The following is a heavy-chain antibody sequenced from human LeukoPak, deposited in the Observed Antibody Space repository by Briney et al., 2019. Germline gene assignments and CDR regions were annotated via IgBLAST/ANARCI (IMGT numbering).Heavy chain of an antibody. D-gene: IGHD2-21*02. CDR1: GYTFTSNY. V-gene: IGHV1-46*01. J-gene: IGHJ4*02. CDR2: VNPGGGGT. Sequence: GASVKVSCKASGYTFTSNYIHWVRQAPGQGLESMGIVNPGGGGTSYAPKFQGRVTMTRDTSTTTVYMDLSSLRSEDTAVYYCARVKSCGGDCYYFDFWGQGTLVIVFS. CDR3: ARVKSCGGDCYYFDF.